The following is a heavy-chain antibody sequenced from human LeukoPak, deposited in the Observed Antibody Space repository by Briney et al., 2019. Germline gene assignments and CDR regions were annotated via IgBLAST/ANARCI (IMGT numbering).Heavy chain of an antibody. J-gene: IGHJ6*03. CDR3: AKDVCGSYFRVMDYYYYMDV. D-gene: IGHD1-26*01. CDR1: GFTFSSYG. V-gene: IGHV3-30*02. CDR2: IRYDGSNK. Sequence: GGSLRLSCAASGFTFSSYGMHWVRQAPGKGLEWVAFIRYDGSNKYYADSVKGRFTISRDNSKNTLYLQMNSLRAEDTAVYYCAKDVCGSYFRVMDYYYYMDVWGKGTTVTISS.